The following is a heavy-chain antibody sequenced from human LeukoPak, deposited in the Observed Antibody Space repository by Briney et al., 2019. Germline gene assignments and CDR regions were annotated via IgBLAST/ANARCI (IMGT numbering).Heavy chain of an antibody. Sequence: GGSLRLSCAASGFTFRSYSMNWVRQAPGKGLEWVSSISSSSSYIYYEDSVKGRFTISRDNAKNSLYLQMNSLRAEDTAVYYCARESSYGSFDYWGQGTLVTVSS. D-gene: IGHD5-18*01. CDR2: ISSSSSYI. CDR3: ARESSYGSFDY. V-gene: IGHV3-21*01. CDR1: GFTFRSYS. J-gene: IGHJ4*02.